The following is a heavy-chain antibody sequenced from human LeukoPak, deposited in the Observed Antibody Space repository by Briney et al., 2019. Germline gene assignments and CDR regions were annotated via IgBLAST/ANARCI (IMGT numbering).Heavy chain of an antibody. Sequence: PGGSLRLSCAASGFTFSSYAMNWVRQAPGKGLEWVSTISGNGGSTWYADSVKGRFSISRDNFKNTLYLQMNSLRDEDTAVYYCARDPGYAIYYFDYWGQGALVTVSS. CDR1: GFTFSSYA. J-gene: IGHJ4*02. D-gene: IGHD3-9*01. CDR3: ARDPGYAIYYFDY. CDR2: ISGNGGST. V-gene: IGHV3-23*01.